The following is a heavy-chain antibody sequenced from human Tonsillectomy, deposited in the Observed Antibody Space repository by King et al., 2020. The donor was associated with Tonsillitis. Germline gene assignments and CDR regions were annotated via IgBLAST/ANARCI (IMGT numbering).Heavy chain of an antibody. D-gene: IGHD3-16*02. Sequence: QLQESGPGLVKPSQTLSLTCTVSGGSISSGDYYWSWIRQPPGKGLEWIGYIYYSGSTYYNPSLKSRVTISVDTSKNQFSLKLSSVTAADTAVYYCARDVSRYDYVWGSYRIYAFDIWGQGTMVTVSS. CDR1: GGSISSGDYY. J-gene: IGHJ3*02. CDR2: IYYSGST. V-gene: IGHV4-30-4*01. CDR3: ARDVSRYDYVWGSYRIYAFDI.